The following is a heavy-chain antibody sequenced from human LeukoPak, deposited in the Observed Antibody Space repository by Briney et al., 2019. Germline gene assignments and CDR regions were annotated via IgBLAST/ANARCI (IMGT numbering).Heavy chain of an antibody. CDR1: GGTFSSYA. J-gene: IGHJ4*02. D-gene: IGHD2-8*01. CDR2: INPSGGST. Sequence: ASVKVSCKASGGTFSSYAISWVRQAPGQGLEWMGIINPSGGSTSYAQKFQGGVTMTRDTSTSTVYMELSSLRSEDMAVYYCAREVGCTNGVCYTGAFDYWGQGTLVTVSS. CDR3: AREVGCTNGVCYTGAFDY. V-gene: IGHV1-46*01.